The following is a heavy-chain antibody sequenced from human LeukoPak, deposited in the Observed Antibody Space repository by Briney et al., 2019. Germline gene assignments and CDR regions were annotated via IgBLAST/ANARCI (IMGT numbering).Heavy chain of an antibody. CDR3: AREDSGSYSPFDH. J-gene: IGHJ4*02. D-gene: IGHD1-26*01. V-gene: IGHV1-2*02. CDR1: GYTFIGYY. CDR2: ININGGGT. Sequence: ASVKVSCKASGYTFIGYYIHWVRQAPGQGLEWMGFININGGGTKYAEKFQGRVLMTKDTSITTGYLELSGLRSDDTAMYFCAREDSGSYSPFDHWGQGTLVTVSS.